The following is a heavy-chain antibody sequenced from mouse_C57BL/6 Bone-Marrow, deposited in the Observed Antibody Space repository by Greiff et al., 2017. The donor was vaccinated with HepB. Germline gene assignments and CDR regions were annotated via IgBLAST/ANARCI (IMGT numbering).Heavy chain of an antibody. CDR3: ARENYGSSYAWFAY. CDR1: GYTFTDYN. D-gene: IGHD1-1*01. Sequence: VQLKQSGPELVKPGASVKIPCKASGYTFTDYNMDWVKQSHGKSLEWIGDINPNNGGTIYNQKFKGKATLTVDKSSSTAYMELRSLTSEDTAVYYCARENYGSSYAWFAYWGQGTLVTVSA. V-gene: IGHV1-18*01. J-gene: IGHJ3*01. CDR2: INPNNGGT.